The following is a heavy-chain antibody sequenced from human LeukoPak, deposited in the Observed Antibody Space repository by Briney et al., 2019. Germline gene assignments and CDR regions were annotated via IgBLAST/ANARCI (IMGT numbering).Heavy chain of an antibody. CDR1: GGSISSGGYY. V-gene: IGHV4-31*03. CDR3: ARDHWVPLRDYGDSSGYYYMDV. D-gene: IGHD4-17*01. CDR2: IYYSGST. Sequence: SETLSLTCTVSGGSISSGGYYWSWIRQHPGKGLEWIGYIYYSGSTYYNPSLKSRVTISVDTSKNQFSLKLSSVTAADTAVYYCARDHWVPLRDYGDSSGYYYMDVWGKGTTVTVSS. J-gene: IGHJ6*03.